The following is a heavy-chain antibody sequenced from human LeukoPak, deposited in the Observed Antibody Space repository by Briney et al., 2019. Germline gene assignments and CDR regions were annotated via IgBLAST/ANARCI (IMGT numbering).Heavy chain of an antibody. Sequence: GESLKISCKGSGYSFTSYWIGWVRQMPEKGLEWMGIIYPGDSDTRYSPSFQGQVTISADKSISTAYLQWSSLKASGTAMYYCARRYYYDSSGYYWAFDYWGQGTLVTVSS. CDR2: IYPGDSDT. CDR3: ARRYYYDSSGYYWAFDY. CDR1: GYSFTSYW. V-gene: IGHV5-51*01. J-gene: IGHJ4*02. D-gene: IGHD3-22*01.